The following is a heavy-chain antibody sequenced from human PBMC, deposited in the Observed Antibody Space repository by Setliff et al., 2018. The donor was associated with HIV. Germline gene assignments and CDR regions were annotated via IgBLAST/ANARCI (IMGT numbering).Heavy chain of an antibody. CDR2: IFSSGST. Sequence: SETLSLTCIVSNGSISRHYWSWIRQPQGKGLEWIGYIFSSGSTNYNPSLKTRVTISVATSKTQFYLELTSVTAADPAVYYCARAAPYYDVRNYAGGYYYMDVLGKGTTVNVSS. J-gene: IGHJ6*03. CDR1: NGSISRHY. CDR3: ARAAPYYDVRNYAGGYYYMDV. D-gene: IGHD3-22*01. V-gene: IGHV4-59*11.